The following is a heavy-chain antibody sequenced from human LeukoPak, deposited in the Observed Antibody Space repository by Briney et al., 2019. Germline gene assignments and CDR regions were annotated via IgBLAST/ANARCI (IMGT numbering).Heavy chain of an antibody. CDR1: GFSSSTYA. V-gene: IGHV3-23*01. CDR2: ISDSGLTT. J-gene: IGHJ5*02. Sequence: GGSLRLSCAASGFSSSTYAMSWVRQAPGKGRMWVSAISDSGLTTYCADFVKGRFTTSRHNSKNTLYLQMNSLRAEDSAVYYCANLPRGYCSSASCPNWFDPWGQGTLVTVSS. CDR3: ANLPRGYCSSASCPNWFDP. D-gene: IGHD2-2*01.